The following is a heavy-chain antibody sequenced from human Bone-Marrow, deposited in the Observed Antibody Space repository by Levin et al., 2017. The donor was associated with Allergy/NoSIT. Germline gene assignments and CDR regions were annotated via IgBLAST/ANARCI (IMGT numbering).Heavy chain of an antibody. CDR1: GGSISSGDYY. Sequence: SQTLSLTCTVSGGSISSGDYYWSWIRQPPGKGLEWIGYIYYSGSTYYNPSLKSRVTISVDTSKNQFSLKLSSVTAADTAVYYCARAHLDYYGSGSYYYYGMDVWGQGTTVTVSS. CDR2: IYYSGST. V-gene: IGHV4-30-4*01. J-gene: IGHJ6*02. CDR3: ARAHLDYYGSGSYYYYGMDV. D-gene: IGHD3-10*01.